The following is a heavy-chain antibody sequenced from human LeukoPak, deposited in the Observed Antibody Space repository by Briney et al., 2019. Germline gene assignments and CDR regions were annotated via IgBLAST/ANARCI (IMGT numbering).Heavy chain of an antibody. Sequence: PGGSLRLSCAASGFTFSSYWMSWVRQAPGKGLEWVANIKQDGSEKYYVDSVKGRFTISRDNAKNSLYLQMNSLRAEDTAVYYCAREEGGYGDYVDDAFDIWGQGTMVTVSS. CDR1: GFTFSSYW. CDR2: IKQDGSEK. D-gene: IGHD4-17*01. V-gene: IGHV3-7*01. CDR3: AREEGGYGDYVDDAFDI. J-gene: IGHJ3*02.